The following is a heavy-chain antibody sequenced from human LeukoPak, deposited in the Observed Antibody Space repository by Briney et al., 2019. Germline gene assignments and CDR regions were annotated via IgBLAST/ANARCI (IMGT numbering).Heavy chain of an antibody. CDR2: ISASGRT. CDR1: GGAISGYY. CDR3: VRAKDVAELDY. D-gene: IGHD6-19*01. J-gene: IGHJ4*02. V-gene: IGHV4-4*07. Sequence: SETLSLTCTVSGGAISGYYWSWVQQPAGKGLEWIGRISASGRTNYNPSLKSRVTMSVDTSKNQFSLKLSSVTAADTAVYYCVRAKDVAELDYWGQGTLVTVSS.